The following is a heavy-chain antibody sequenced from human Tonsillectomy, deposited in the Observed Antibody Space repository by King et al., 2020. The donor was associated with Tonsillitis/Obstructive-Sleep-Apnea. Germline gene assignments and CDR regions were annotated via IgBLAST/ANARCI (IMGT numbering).Heavy chain of an antibody. Sequence: EQLVQSGGGLVQPGGSLRLSCAASGFTFSSYWMSWVRQAPGKGLEWVANIKQDGSEKYYVDSVKGRFTISRDNAKNSLYLQMNSLRAEDTAVCYCARDRGSDPEGPLFDYWGQGTLVTVSS. D-gene: IGHD1-14*01. V-gene: IGHV3-7*04. CDR1: GFTFSSYW. CDR2: IKQDGSEK. J-gene: IGHJ4*02. CDR3: ARDRGSDPEGPLFDY.